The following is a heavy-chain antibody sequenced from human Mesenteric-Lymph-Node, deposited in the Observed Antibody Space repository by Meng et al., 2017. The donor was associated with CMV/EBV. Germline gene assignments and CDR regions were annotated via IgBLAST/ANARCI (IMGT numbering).Heavy chain of an antibody. J-gene: IGHJ4*02. V-gene: IGHV1-46*04. CDR2: INPSGGST. CDR1: GYTFTSYG. Sequence: ASVKVSCKASGYTFTSYGISWVRQAPGQGLEWMGLINPSGGSTTYAQKLQGRVTMTSDSSTSTVYMELNILRSEDTAVYYCARARVSSWSSFDYWGQGTLVTVSS. D-gene: IGHD6-13*01. CDR3: ARARVSSWSSFDY.